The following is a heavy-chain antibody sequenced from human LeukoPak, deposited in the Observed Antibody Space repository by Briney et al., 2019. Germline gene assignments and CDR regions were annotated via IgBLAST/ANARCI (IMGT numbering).Heavy chain of an antibody. CDR2: ISGSGGST. Sequence: GGSLRLSCAASGFTFSSYAMSWVRQAPGKGLEWVSAISGSGGSTYYADSVKGRFTISRDNSKNTLYLQMNSLRAEDTAVYYCAKVHSSGWSEGRFADYWGQGTLVTVSS. CDR1: GFTFSSYA. CDR3: AKVHSSGWSEGRFADY. V-gene: IGHV3-23*01. D-gene: IGHD6-19*01. J-gene: IGHJ4*02.